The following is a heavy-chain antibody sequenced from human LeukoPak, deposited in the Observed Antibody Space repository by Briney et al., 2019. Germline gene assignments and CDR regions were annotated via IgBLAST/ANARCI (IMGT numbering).Heavy chain of an antibody. CDR1: GFTFSRYS. J-gene: IGHJ4*02. Sequence: GGSLRLSCAASGFTFSRYSIHWVRQAPGKGREWVAVISYDGSGIHYADSVRGRFTISRDNSKNTVYVQMNSLRPEDTAVYYCTKGDWGFGSTGYFDYWGQGSLVTVSS. CDR3: TKGDWGFGSTGYFDY. D-gene: IGHD7-27*01. CDR2: ISYDGSGI. V-gene: IGHV3-30*18.